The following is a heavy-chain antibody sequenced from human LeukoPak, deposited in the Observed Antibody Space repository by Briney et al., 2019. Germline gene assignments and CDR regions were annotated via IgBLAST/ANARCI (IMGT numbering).Heavy chain of an antibody. CDR1: GITISSYG. CDR3: AKAASGSSYNYFDY. J-gene: IGHJ4*01. CDR2: ISYDGNYK. V-gene: IGHV3-30*18. Sequence: PGGSLRLSCAASGITISSYGMHWVRQAPGKGLDWVAVISYDGNYKYYADSVKGRFTISKDISKNTLYLEMNSLGAEDTAVYYCAKAASGSSYNYFDYWGHGTLVTVSS. D-gene: IGHD3-10*01.